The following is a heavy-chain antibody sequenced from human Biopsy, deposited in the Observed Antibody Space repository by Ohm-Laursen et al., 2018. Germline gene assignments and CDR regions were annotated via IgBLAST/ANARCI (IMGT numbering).Heavy chain of an antibody. CDR2: MNPNSGNT. V-gene: IGHV1-8*01. Sequence: SVKVSCKTSGCTFTSYDINWVRQATGQGLEWMGWMNPNSGNTDYAQKFQGRVTMTRNTSISTAYMELNSLRSEDTAVYYCARGSFWFGGNYYYYGMDVWGQGTTVTVSS. CDR1: GCTFTSYD. J-gene: IGHJ6*02. CDR3: ARGSFWFGGNYYYYGMDV. D-gene: IGHD3-10*01.